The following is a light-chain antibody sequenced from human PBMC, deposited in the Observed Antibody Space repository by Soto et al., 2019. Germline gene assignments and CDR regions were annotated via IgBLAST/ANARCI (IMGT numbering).Light chain of an antibody. CDR3: TSFSSSTSLYV. J-gene: IGLJ1*01. V-gene: IGLV2-14*01. CDR1: TRDIAGYNY. CDR2: QVT. Sequence: QAVRTQPASVSGSLGQSITISCTGTTRDIAGYNYISWYQQLPGKAPKLMIYQVTIRPSGISNRFSGSKSGNTASLTISGLQAEDEADYYCTSFSSSTSLYVFGTGTNVTVL.